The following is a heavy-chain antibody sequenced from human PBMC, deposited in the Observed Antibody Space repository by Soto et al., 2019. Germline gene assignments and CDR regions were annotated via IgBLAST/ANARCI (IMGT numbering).Heavy chain of an antibody. D-gene: IGHD2-2*01. CDR2: IYYSGST. CDR1: GGSISSYY. Sequence: PSETLSLTCTVSGGSISSYYWSWIRQPPGKGLEWIGYIYYSGSTNYNPSLKSRVTISVDTSKNQFSLKLSSVTAADTAVYYCAKLKPYCSSTSCYGGWPYYYYMDVWGKGTTVTVSS. J-gene: IGHJ6*03. V-gene: IGHV4-59*01. CDR3: AKLKPYCSSTSCYGGWPYYYYMDV.